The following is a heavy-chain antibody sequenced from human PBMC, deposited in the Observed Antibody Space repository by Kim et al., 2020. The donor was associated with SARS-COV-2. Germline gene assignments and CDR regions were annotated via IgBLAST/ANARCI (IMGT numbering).Heavy chain of an antibody. J-gene: IGHJ4*02. D-gene: IGHD3-22*01. CDR3: TRASHYDSSGPGT. CDR1: GFTFGDYA. V-gene: IGHV3-49*03. Sequence: GGSLRLSCTASGFTFGDYAMSWFRQAPGKGLEWVGFIRSKAYGGTTEYAASVKGRFTISRDDSKSIAYLQMNSLKTEDTAVYYCTRASHYDSSGPGTWGQGTLVTVSS. CDR2: IRSKAYGGTT.